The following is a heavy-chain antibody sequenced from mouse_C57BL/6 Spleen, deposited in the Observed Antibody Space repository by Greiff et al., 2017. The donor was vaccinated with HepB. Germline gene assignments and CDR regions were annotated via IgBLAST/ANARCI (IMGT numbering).Heavy chain of an antibody. CDR1: GYTFTDYE. Sequence: SGAELVRPGASVTLSCKASGYTFTDYEMHWVKQTPVHGLEWIGAIDPETGGTAYNQKFKGKAILTADKSSSTAYMELRSLTSEDSAVYYCTRSGSNYWCFGVWGTGTTVTVSS. J-gene: IGHJ1*03. D-gene: IGHD2-5*01. CDR2: IDPETGGT. V-gene: IGHV1-15*01. CDR3: TRSGSNYWCFGV.